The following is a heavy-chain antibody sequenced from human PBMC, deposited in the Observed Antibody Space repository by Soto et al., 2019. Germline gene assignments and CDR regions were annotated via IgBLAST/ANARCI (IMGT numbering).Heavy chain of an antibody. D-gene: IGHD2-2*01. Sequence: VKVSCKASGYTFTSYGISWVRQAPGQGLEWMGWISAYNGNTNYAQKLQGRVTMTTDTSTSTAYMELRSLRSDDTAVYYCARVGYCSSTSCYYRYYYMDVWGKGTTVTV. J-gene: IGHJ6*03. CDR1: GYTFTSYG. CDR2: ISAYNGNT. V-gene: IGHV1-18*01. CDR3: ARVGYCSSTSCYYRYYYMDV.